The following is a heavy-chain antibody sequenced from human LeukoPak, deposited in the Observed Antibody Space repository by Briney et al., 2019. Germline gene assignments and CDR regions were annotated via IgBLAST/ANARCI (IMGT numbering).Heavy chain of an antibody. D-gene: IGHD6-19*01. CDR1: GFTLSTYE. Sequence: GGSLRLSCVASGFTLSTYEMIWVRQAPGKGLEWVACIIVSGSTMYYADSVKGRFTISRDNAKNSLYLQMNSLRAEDTAIYYCARVGYTSGWYYFDYWGHGTLVTVSS. CDR3: ARVGYTSGWYYFDY. CDR2: IIVSGSTM. V-gene: IGHV3-48*03. J-gene: IGHJ4*01.